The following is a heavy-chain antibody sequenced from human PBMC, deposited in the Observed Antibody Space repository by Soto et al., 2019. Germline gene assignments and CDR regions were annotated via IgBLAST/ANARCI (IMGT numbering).Heavy chain of an antibody. V-gene: IGHV3-23*01. D-gene: IGHD3-22*01. CDR3: ATFYDYDSSGYFDY. Sequence: GGSLRLSCAASGFTFSIYAMSWVRQAPGKGLEWVSAISGSGGSTYCADSVKGRFTISRDNSKNTLYLQMNSLRAEDTAVYYCATFYDYDSSGYFDYWGQGTLVTVSS. J-gene: IGHJ4*02. CDR1: GFTFSIYA. CDR2: ISGSGGST.